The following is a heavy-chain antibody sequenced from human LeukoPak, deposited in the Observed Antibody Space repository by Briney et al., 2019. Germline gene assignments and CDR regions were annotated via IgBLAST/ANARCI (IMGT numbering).Heavy chain of an antibody. Sequence: PSETLSLTCTVSGGSISSYYWSWIRQPAGKGLEWIGRIYTSGSTNYNPSLKSRVTMSVDTSKNQFSLKLSSVTAADTAVYYCARDRGYCSSTSCYVFFDPWGQGTLVTVSS. CDR2: IYTSGST. J-gene: IGHJ5*02. V-gene: IGHV4-4*07. CDR1: GGSISSYY. CDR3: ARDRGYCSSTSCYVFFDP. D-gene: IGHD2-2*01.